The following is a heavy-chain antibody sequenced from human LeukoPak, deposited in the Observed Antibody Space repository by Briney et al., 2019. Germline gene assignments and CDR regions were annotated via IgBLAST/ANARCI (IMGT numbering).Heavy chain of an antibody. D-gene: IGHD3-10*02. V-gene: IGHV3-21*01. Sequence: GSLRLSCAASGFTFSSYSMNWVRQAPGEGLEWVSSISSSSSYIYYADSVKGRFTISRDNAKKSLYLQMNSLRAEDTAVCYCAELGITMIGGVWGKGTTVTISS. J-gene: IGHJ6*04. CDR2: ISSSSSYI. CDR1: GFTFSSYS. CDR3: AELGITMIGGV.